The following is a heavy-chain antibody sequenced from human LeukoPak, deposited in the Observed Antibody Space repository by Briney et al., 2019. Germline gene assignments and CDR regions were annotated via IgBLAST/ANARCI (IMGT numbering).Heavy chain of an antibody. CDR3: AKDDVPSNWGTLGLFDY. V-gene: IGHV3-23*01. Sequence: GGSLRLSCAASGFTFSSYAMNWVRQAPGKGLEWVSAISGSGGSTYYADSVKGRFTISRDNSKNTVCLQMNSLRAEDTAVYYCAKDDVPSNWGTLGLFDYWGQGTLVTVSS. CDR2: ISGSGGST. J-gene: IGHJ4*02. CDR1: GFTFSSYA. D-gene: IGHD7-27*01.